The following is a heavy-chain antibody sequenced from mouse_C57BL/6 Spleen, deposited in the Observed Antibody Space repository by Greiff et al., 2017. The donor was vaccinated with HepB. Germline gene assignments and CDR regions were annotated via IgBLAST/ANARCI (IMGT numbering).Heavy chain of an antibody. J-gene: IGHJ2*01. V-gene: IGHV1-64*01. CDR1: GYTFTSYW. CDR3: AGSRQLGHDD. CDR2: IHPNSGST. D-gene: IGHD3-2*01. Sequence: QVQLQQPGAELVKPGASVKLSCKASGYTFTSYWMHWVKQRPGQGLEWIGMIHPNSGSTNYNEKFKSKATLTVDKSSSTAYMQLSSLTSDDSAVYYCAGSRQLGHDDWGQGTTLTVAS.